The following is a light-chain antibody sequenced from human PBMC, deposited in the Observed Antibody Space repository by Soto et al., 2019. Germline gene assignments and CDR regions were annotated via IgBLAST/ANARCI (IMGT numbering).Light chain of an antibody. J-gene: IGLJ2*01. Sequence: QSALTQPASVSGSPGQSITISCTGTSSDVGGYNYVSWYQQHPGKAPKLMIYEVSNRPSGVSNRFSGSKSGNTASLTISGRQAEDEADYYCSSYTSSSVVVFGVGTKLTVL. CDR3: SSYTSSSVVV. CDR1: SSDVGGYNY. V-gene: IGLV2-14*01. CDR2: EVS.